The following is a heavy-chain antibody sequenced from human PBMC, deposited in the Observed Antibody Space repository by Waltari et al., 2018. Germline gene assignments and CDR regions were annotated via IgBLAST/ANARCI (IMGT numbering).Heavy chain of an antibody. Sequence: QLVESGGGLVQPGGSLKLSCAASGFTFSNYWLHWVRQAPGKGLLSVAHINPYGSITNYAASVKGLFTSSRDNANNSLFLQMNSLRAGDTALYYCVLYSSEVLGDGWGRGTLVTVSS. CDR2: INPYGSIT. D-gene: IGHD6-25*01. J-gene: IGHJ4*02. CDR1: GFTFSNYW. CDR3: VLYSSEVLGDG. V-gene: IGHV3-74*01.